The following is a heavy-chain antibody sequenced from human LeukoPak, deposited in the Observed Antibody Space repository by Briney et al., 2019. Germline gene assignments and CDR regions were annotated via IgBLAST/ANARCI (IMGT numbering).Heavy chain of an antibody. CDR2: IYTSGST. Sequence: SETLSLTCTVSGGSTSSYYWSWIRQPAGKGLEWIGRIYTSGSTNYNPSLKSRVTMSVDTSKNQFSLKLSSVTAADTAVYYCAREGYYDSSGYYYGYYYYYMDVWGKGTTVTISS. J-gene: IGHJ6*03. CDR3: AREGYYDSSGYYYGYYYYYMDV. D-gene: IGHD3-22*01. V-gene: IGHV4-4*07. CDR1: GGSTSSYY.